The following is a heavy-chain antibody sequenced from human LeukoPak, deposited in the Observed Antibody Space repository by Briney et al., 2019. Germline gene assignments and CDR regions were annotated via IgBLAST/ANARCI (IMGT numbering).Heavy chain of an antibody. Sequence: PGGSLRLSCAASGFTFSTCAMSWVRQAPGKGLEWVPTISGGGRSTDYADSVKGRFTISRDNSKNTLYLQMNSLRAEDTAVYYCARERYFDYWGQGTLVTVSS. V-gene: IGHV3-23*01. CDR2: ISGGGRST. CDR1: GFTFSTCA. J-gene: IGHJ4*02. CDR3: ARERYFDY.